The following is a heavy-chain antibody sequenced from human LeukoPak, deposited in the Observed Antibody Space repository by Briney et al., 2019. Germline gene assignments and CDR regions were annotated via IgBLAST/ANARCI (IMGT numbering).Heavy chain of an antibody. J-gene: IGHJ3*02. CDR3: ARGGAGATKDDTFDI. Sequence: PGGSLRLSCAASGFTFSTYSMIWVRQGPGKGLEWVLSISSRSSVIFYADSVKGRFTISRDNAKNSLYLQMISLRAEDTAVYYCARGGAGATKDDTFDIWGQGTIVTVSS. D-gene: IGHD1-1*01. CDR2: ISSRSSVI. V-gene: IGHV3-21*01. CDR1: GFTFSTYS.